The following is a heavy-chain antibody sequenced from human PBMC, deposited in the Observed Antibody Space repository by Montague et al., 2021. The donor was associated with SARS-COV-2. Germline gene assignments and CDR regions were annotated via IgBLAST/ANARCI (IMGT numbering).Heavy chain of an antibody. CDR1: GFTFSSYE. CDR3: ARDIRVLLWFGEFDY. V-gene: IGHV3-48*03. Sequence: SLRLSCAASGFTFSSYEMNWVRQAPGKGLEWVSYISSSGSTIYYADSVKGRFTISRDNAKNSLYLQMNSLRAEDTAVYYCARDIRVLLWFGEFDYWGQGTLVTVSS. J-gene: IGHJ4*02. D-gene: IGHD3-10*01. CDR2: ISSSGSTI.